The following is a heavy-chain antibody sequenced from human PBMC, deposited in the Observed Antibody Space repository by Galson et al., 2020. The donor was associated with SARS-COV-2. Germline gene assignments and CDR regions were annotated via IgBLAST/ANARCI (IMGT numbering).Heavy chain of an antibody. V-gene: IGHV3-11*01. D-gene: IGHD4-17*01. CDR3: ARASGLRRIRGSDY. Sequence: GESLKISCAASGFTFSDYYMSWIRQAPGKGLEWVSYISSSGSTIYYADSVKGRFTISRDNAKNSLYLQMNSLRAEDTAVYYCARASGLRRIRGSDYWGQGTLVTVSS. J-gene: IGHJ4*02. CDR1: GFTFSDYY. CDR2: ISSSGSTI.